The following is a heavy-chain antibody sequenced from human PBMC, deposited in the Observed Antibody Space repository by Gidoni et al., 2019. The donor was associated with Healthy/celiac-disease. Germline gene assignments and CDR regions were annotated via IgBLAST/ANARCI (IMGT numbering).Heavy chain of an antibody. CDR2: ISGSGGST. V-gene: IGHV3-23*01. J-gene: IGHJ6*02. Sequence: EVQLLESGGGLVQPGGSLRLSCAASGFPFSSYAMSWVRQAPGKGLEWVSAISGSGGSTYYADSVKGRFTISRDNSKNTLYLQMNSLRAEDTAVYYCAKRDGNYDILTGYPYYYYYGMDVWGQGTTVTVSS. CDR1: GFPFSSYA. D-gene: IGHD3-9*01. CDR3: AKRDGNYDILTGYPYYYYYGMDV.